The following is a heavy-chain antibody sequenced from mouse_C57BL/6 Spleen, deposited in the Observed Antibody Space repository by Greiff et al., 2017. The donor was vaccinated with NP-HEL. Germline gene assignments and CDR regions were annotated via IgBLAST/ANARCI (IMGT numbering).Heavy chain of an antibody. CDR1: GYTFTSYG. CDR3: ARSPPATTGRYFDV. D-gene: IGHD1-1*01. CDR2: IYPRSGNT. V-gene: IGHV1-81*01. Sequence: VQLQQSGAELARPGASVKLSCKASGYTFTSYGISWVKQRTGQGLEWIGEIYPRSGNTYYNEKFKGKATLTADKSSSTAYMELRSLTSEDSAVYVCARSPPATTGRYFDVWGTGTTVTVSS. J-gene: IGHJ1*03.